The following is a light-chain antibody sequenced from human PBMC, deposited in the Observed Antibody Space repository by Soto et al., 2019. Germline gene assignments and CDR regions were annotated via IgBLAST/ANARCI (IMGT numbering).Light chain of an antibody. CDR3: QQYNNWPPYT. Sequence: EIVMTQSPATLSVSPGERATLSCRASQSVSGNLAWYQQKPGQAPRLLIYGASTRDTGIPARFSGSGSGTEFTLTISSLQSEDFAVYYCQQYNNWPPYTFGQGTKLEIK. J-gene: IGKJ2*01. CDR2: GAS. V-gene: IGKV3-15*01. CDR1: QSVSGN.